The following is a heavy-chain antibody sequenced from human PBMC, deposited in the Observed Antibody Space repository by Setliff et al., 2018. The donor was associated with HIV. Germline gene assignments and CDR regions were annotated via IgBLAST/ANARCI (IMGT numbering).Heavy chain of an antibody. D-gene: IGHD2-8*01. J-gene: IGHJ4*02. Sequence: SETLSLTCTVSGGSISTYFWSWVRQTPGKGLEWIGYIYYTGSTSYNPSFRSRVTISVDTSKNQFSLMLDSVTAADTAVYYCARESPDGLDYWGQGTLVTVSS. CDR2: IYYTGST. V-gene: IGHV4-59*01. CDR3: ARESPDGLDY. CDR1: GGSISTYF.